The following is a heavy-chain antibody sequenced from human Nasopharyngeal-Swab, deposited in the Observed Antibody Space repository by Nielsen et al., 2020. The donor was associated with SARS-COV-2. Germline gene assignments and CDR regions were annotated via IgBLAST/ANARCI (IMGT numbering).Heavy chain of an antibody. Sequence: WIRQPPGKGLEWVSAISGSAGATYYADSVKGRFTISRANSKNTVYLQMNSLRAEDAAVYYCAKVRPIVTTPREFDYWGQGILVTVSS. CDR3: AKVRPIVTTPREFDY. V-gene: IGHV3-23*01. D-gene: IGHD5-12*01. J-gene: IGHJ4*02. CDR2: ISGSAGAT.